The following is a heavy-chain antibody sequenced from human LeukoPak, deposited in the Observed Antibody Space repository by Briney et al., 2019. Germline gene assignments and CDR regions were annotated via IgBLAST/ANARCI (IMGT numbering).Heavy chain of an antibody. CDR1: GFSFSSFS. V-gene: IGHV3-21*01. Sequence: PGGSLRLSCAASGFSFSSFSMNWVRQAPGKGPEWVSSISASGSVYYAASVRGRFTISRDNAGNSLFLHLNSLATDDTAVYFCARDLPGSSWYALDSWGQGTLVTVSS. J-gene: IGHJ5*01. D-gene: IGHD6-13*01. CDR2: ISASGSV. CDR3: ARDLPGSSWYALDS.